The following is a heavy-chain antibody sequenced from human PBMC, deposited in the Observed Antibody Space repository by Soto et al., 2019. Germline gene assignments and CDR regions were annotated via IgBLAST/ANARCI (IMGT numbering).Heavy chain of an antibody. CDR3: TKDGPGHGDYAFDP. J-gene: IGHJ5*02. V-gene: IGHV3-23*01. CDR1: GFIFSGYA. D-gene: IGHD4-17*01. CDR2: ISGSGGTI. Sequence: GGSLRLSCAASGFIFSGYAMSWVRQAPGKGLEWVSSISGSGGTIKYAGSVKGRFTISRENSKNTLYLHMNDLGVEDTALYYCTKDGPGHGDYAFDPWGQGTLVTVSS.